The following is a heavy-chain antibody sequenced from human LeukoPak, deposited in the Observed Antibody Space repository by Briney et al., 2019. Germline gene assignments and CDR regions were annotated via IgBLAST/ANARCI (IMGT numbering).Heavy chain of an antibody. J-gene: IGHJ4*02. CDR3: ARDFSLLEQLGGLSLYYFDY. CDR1: GYTFTSYY. D-gene: IGHD3-16*02. V-gene: IGHV1-46*01. CDR2: INPSGGST. Sequence: ASVKVSCKASGYTFTSYYMHWVRQAPGQGLEWMGIINPSGGSTSYAQKFQGRVTMTRDTSTSTVYMELSSLRSEDTAVYYCARDFSLLEQLGGLSLYYFDYWGQGTLVTVSS.